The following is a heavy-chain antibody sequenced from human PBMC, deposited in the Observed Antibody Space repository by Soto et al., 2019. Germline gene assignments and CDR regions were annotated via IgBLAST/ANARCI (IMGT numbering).Heavy chain of an antibody. V-gene: IGHV1-69*06. CDR1: GGSFNSYA. Sequence: QVQLVQSGTEVKKPGSSVKVSCKPFGGSFNSYAVSWVRQAPGQGLEWMGGIIAISGTATYAQKFQGRVTITGDKSPSIVYMGRGSLTSDDTPVYFCAAPGLWDYGGRYYFDYGGQGTQVTVSS. CDR3: AAPGLWDYGGRYYFDY. D-gene: IGHD4-17*01. J-gene: IGHJ4*02. CDR2: IIAISGTA.